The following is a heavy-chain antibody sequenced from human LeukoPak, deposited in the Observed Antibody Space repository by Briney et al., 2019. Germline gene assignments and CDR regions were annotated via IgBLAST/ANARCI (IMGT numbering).Heavy chain of an antibody. V-gene: IGHV4-59*01. CDR1: GGTISSYY. J-gene: IGHJ4*02. Sequence: SETPSLTCTVSGGTISSYYWSWIRQPPGKGLEWIGYIYYSGSTNYNPSLKSRVTISVDTSKNQFSLKLSSVTAADTAVYYCARDLSTGYFDYWGQGTLVTVSS. CDR3: ARDLSTGYFDY. CDR2: IYYSGST.